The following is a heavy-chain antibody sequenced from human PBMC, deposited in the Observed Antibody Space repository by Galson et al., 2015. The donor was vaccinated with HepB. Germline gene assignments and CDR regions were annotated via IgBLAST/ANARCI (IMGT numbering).Heavy chain of an antibody. CDR3: ARGGYGDYVAGGFDY. D-gene: IGHD4-17*01. V-gene: IGHV3-30*03. J-gene: IGHJ4*02. CDR1: GFTFSSYG. Sequence: ALRLSCEASGFTFSSYGMHWVCQAPGKGLEWVAVISYDGSNKYYADSVKGRFTISRDNSKNTLYLQMTSLRAEDTAVYYCARGGYGDYVAGGFDYWGQGTLVTVSS. CDR2: ISYDGSNK.